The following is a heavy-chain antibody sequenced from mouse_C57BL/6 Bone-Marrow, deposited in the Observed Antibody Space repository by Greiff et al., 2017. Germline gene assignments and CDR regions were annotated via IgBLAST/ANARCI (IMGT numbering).Heavy chain of an antibody. Sequence: QVQLKESGAELVKPGASVKMSCKASGYTFTSYWITWVKQRPGQGLEWIGDIYPGSGSTNYNEKFKSKATLTVDTSSSTAYMQLSSLTSEDSAVYYCESITTVVSFDYWGQGTTLTVSS. J-gene: IGHJ2*01. V-gene: IGHV1-55*01. CDR3: ESITTVVSFDY. CDR1: GYTFTSYW. CDR2: IYPGSGST. D-gene: IGHD1-1*01.